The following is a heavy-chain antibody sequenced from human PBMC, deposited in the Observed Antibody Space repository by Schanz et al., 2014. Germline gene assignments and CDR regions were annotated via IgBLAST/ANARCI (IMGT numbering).Heavy chain of an antibody. J-gene: IGHJ4*02. CDR2: IGHSGNT. V-gene: IGHV4-34*01. CDR1: GGSLSGYF. CDR3: ARGRQQLGSFDY. D-gene: IGHD6-13*01. Sequence: QVQLQQWGAGLLKPSETLSLTCAVYGGSLSGYFWSWIRQPPGKGLEWIGDIGHSGNTKDNPSLRRRITVSVETSKTQSSLNLSSVTAADTAVYYCARGRQQLGSFDYWGPGTLVSVSS.